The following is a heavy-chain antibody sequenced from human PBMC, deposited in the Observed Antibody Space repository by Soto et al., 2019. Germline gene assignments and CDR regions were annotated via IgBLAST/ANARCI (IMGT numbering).Heavy chain of an antibody. CDR1: GGSISSGNYY. CDR3: ARAPVPRDYYYYMDV. J-gene: IGHJ6*03. CDR2: IYYSGIT. Sequence: PSETLSLTCTVSGGSISSGNYYWSWIRQHPGKGLERIGYIYYSGITYYNPSLKSRVTISLDTSKNQFSLKLSSVTAADTAPYYCARAPVPRDYYYYMDVWGKGTTVTVSS. D-gene: IGHD2-2*01. V-gene: IGHV4-31*03.